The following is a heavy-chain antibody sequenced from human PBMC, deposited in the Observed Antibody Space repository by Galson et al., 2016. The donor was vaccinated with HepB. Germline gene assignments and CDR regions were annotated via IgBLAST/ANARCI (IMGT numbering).Heavy chain of an antibody. CDR3: AREVYSGALDY. Sequence: SETLSLTCTVSGGSIIRTTFYWAWVRQPPGKGLEWIGNIFYSGATNSNPSLNGRVTISVATSQNQFSLKLSSVTAADTAIYYCAREVYSGALDYWGQGTPVTVSS. D-gene: IGHD6-13*01. V-gene: IGHV4-39*07. CDR2: IFYSGAT. CDR1: GGSIIRTTFY. J-gene: IGHJ4*02.